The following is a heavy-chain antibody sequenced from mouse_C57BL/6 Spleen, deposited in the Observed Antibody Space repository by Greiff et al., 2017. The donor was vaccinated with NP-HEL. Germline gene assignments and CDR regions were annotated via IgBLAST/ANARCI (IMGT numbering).Heavy chain of an antibody. D-gene: IGHD1-1*01. Sequence: QVQLQQPGAELVRPGSSVKLSCKASGYTFTSYWMDWVKQRPGQGLEWIGNIYPSDSETHYNQKFKGKATLTVDKSSSTAYMQLSSLTSEDSAVYCGGREDYYGFAYWGQGTLVTVSA. J-gene: IGHJ3*01. V-gene: IGHV1-61*01. CDR1: GYTFTSYW. CDR2: IYPSDSET. CDR3: GREDYYGFAY.